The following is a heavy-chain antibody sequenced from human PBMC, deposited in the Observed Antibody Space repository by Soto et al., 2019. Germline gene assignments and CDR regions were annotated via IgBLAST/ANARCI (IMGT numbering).Heavy chain of an antibody. D-gene: IGHD3-10*01. CDR3: ARDGSGSYPFYYGLDV. J-gene: IGHJ6*02. CDR2: INPNSGGT. CDR1: GYTFTGHY. Sequence: ASVKVSCKASGYTFTGHYMHWVRQAPGHGLEWMGWINPNSGGTNYAQKFQGWVTMTRDTSISTAYMELSRLRSNGTAVYYCARDGSGSYPFYYGLDVWGQGTTVTVSS. V-gene: IGHV1-2*04.